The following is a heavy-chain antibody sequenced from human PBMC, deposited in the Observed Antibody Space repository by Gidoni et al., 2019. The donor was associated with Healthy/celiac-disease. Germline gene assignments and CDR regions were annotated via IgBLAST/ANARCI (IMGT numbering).Heavy chain of an antibody. CDR1: GTTFSEYA. CDR2: INAGGSNT. D-gene: IGHD2-2*01. V-gene: IGHV3-23*01. CDR3: AKGVRTPSSYCNTASCYFGN. Sequence: VQLLESGGGLVQHGGSLRLSCAASGTTFSEYAMSWVRQAPGEGLVWVAAINAGGSNTYYADSVKGRFTISRDNSKNTLYLHMNTLRVEDTAKYYCAKGVRTPSSYCNTASCYFGNWGQGTLVTVSS. J-gene: IGHJ4*02.